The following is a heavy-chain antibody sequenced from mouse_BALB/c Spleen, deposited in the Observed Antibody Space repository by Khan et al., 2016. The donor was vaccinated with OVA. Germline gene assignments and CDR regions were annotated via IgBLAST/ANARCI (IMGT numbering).Heavy chain of an antibody. V-gene: IGHV3-1*02. J-gene: IGHJ4*01. CDR3: ARDGNYMDY. CDR1: GYSITSGYS. Sequence: EVQLQESGPDLVKPSQSLSLTCTVTGYSITSGYSWHWIRQFPGNKLEWMDYIYYSGSINHNPSLKSRISNTRDTSKNQFCLQLNSLTTEDTATYYCARDGNYMDYRGQGTSVTVSS. CDR2: IYYSGSI. D-gene: IGHD2-1*01.